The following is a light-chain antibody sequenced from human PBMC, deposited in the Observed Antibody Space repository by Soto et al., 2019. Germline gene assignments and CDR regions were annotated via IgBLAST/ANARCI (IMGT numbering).Light chain of an antibody. Sequence: QSALTQPRSVSGSPGQSVTNSCTGTSSDVGGYNYVSWYQQHPGKAPKLMIYDVSKRPSGVPDRFSGSKSGNTASLTISGLQAEDEADYYCCSYAGSYWVFGGGTKLTVL. V-gene: IGLV2-11*01. J-gene: IGLJ3*02. CDR3: CSYAGSYWV. CDR2: DVS. CDR1: SSDVGGYNY.